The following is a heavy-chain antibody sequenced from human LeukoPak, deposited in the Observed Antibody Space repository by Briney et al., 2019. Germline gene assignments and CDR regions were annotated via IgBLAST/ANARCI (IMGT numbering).Heavy chain of an antibody. CDR1: GGSISSYY. V-gene: IGHV4-4*09. J-gene: IGHJ5*02. CDR2: IYTSGST. Sequence: SETLSLTCTVSGGSISSYYWSWIRQPPGKGLEWIGYIYTSGSTNYNPSLKSRVTISVDTSKNQFSLKLSSVTAADTAVYYCARRVRAVIGNNWFDPRGQGTLVTVSS. D-gene: IGHD3-10*01. CDR3: ARRVRAVIGNNWFDP.